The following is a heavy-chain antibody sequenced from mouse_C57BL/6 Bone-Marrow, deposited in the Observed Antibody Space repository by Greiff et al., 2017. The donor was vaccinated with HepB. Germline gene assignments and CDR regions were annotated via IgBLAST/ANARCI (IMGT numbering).Heavy chain of an antibody. CDR3: ARNPYDYDGAWFAY. CDR1: GSSFTGYW. V-gene: IGHV1-9*01. Sequence: QVQLQQSGAELVKPGASVKLSCKATGSSFTGYWIEWVKQRPGHGLEWIGEIIPGSGSTNYNEKFKGKATFTADTSSNTAYMQLSSRTSEDSAIYYCARNPYDYDGAWFAYWGQGTLVTGSA. J-gene: IGHJ3*01. D-gene: IGHD2-4*01. CDR2: IIPGSGST.